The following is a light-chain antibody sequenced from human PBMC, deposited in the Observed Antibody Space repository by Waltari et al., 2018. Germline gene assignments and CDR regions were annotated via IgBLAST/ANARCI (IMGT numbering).Light chain of an antibody. J-gene: IGKJ4*01. CDR1: QSISNW. V-gene: IGKV1-5*03. CDR2: KAS. Sequence: DIQMTQSPSTLSASVGDRVTITCRASQSISNWLDWYQQKPRKAPKLLIYKASTLESGVPSRFSGSGSETEFTLTISSLQPDDFATYYCQQYNSYSLLTFGGGTKVEIK. CDR3: QQYNSYSLLT.